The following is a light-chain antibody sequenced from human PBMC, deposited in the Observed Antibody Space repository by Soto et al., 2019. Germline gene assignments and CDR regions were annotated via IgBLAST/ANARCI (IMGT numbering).Light chain of an antibody. V-gene: IGLV2-14*01. CDR2: EVR. CDR3: SSYRSSTTFV. J-gene: IGLJ1*01. CDR1: ISVVGAYNF. Sequence: QSALTQPASFSGSPGQSITISCTGTISVVGAYNFVSWYQQYPGKAPKVIIFEVRKRPSGVSNRFSGSKSGDTDSLTISGLQAEDEADYYCSSYRSSTTFVFGTGTKVNV.